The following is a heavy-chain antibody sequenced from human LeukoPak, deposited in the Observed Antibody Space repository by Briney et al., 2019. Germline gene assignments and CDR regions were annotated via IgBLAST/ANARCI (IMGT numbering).Heavy chain of an antibody. D-gene: IGHD1-26*01. J-gene: IGHJ4*02. CDR2: IKRDSSEK. CDR3: ARNRESYGIDY. CDR1: GFTFSGYW. V-gene: IGHV3-7*01. Sequence: PGGSLRLSCAASGFTFSGYWMTWVRQAPGKGLEWVANIKRDSSEKYYVDSVKGRLTISRDNAKNALFLQVNSLRAEDTAVYYCARNRESYGIDYWGQGTLVTVSS.